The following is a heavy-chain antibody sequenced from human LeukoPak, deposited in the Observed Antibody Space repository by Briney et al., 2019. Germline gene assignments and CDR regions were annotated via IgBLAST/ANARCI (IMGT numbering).Heavy chain of an antibody. CDR2: IYYSGST. CDR3: ARGLGRNAYYYYGMDV. Sequence: SSETLSLTCTVSGGSISSYYRSWIRQPPGKGLEWIGYIYYSGSTNYNPSLKGRVTISVDTSKNQFSLKLSSVTAADTAVYYCARGLGRNAYYYYGMDVWGQGTTVTVSS. J-gene: IGHJ6*02. CDR1: GGSISSYY. D-gene: IGHD2-8*01. V-gene: IGHV4-59*08.